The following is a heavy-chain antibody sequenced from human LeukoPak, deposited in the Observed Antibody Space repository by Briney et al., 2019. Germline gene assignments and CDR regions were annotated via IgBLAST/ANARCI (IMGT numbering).Heavy chain of an antibody. CDR2: ISGSGGST. D-gene: IGHD5-18*01. J-gene: IGHJ4*02. CDR3: AKNVDTAMVPDY. Sequence: SGGSLRLSCAASGFTLSSYAMSWVRQAPGKGLEWVSAISGSGGSTYYADSVKGRFTISRDNSKNTLYLQMNSRRAEDTAVYYCAKNVDTAMVPDYWGQGTLVTVSS. CDR1: GFTLSSYA. V-gene: IGHV3-23*01.